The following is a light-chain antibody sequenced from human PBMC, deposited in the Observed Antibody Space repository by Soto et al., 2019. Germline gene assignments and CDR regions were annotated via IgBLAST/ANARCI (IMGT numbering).Light chain of an antibody. J-gene: IGKJ5*01. CDR2: AAS. V-gene: IGKV1-5*01. Sequence: DIQMTHSPSTLSASVGDRVTITCRASQSISSWLAWYQQKPGKAPKLLIYAASSLQSGVPSRFSGSGSGAEFTLTISSLQPEDFATYYCQQLDSYPLTFGGGTRLEIK. CDR3: QQLDSYPLT. CDR1: QSISSW.